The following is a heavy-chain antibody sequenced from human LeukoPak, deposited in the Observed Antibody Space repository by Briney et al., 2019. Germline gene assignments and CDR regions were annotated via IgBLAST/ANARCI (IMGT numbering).Heavy chain of an antibody. CDR3: ATNYYDSSGYFPDFDY. Sequence: GGSLRLSCAASGFAFSSYTMNGVRQAPVKGLEWVAVVSGTGRNTYYADSVKGRFTISRDNSKNTLFLQMTSLRAEDTAVYYCATNYYDSSGYFPDFDYWGQGALVTVSP. D-gene: IGHD3-22*01. CDR2: VSGTGRNT. V-gene: IGHV3-23*01. CDR1: GFAFSSYT. J-gene: IGHJ4*02.